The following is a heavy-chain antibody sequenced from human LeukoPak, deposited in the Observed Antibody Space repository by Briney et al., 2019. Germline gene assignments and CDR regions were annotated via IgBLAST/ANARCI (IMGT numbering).Heavy chain of an antibody. CDR1: GFTFDDYA. V-gene: IGHV3-43*02. CDR3: AKVEMATWYYYYGMDV. J-gene: IGHJ6*02. D-gene: IGHD5-24*01. CDR2: ISGDGGST. Sequence: GSLRLSCAASGFTFDDYAMHWVRQAPGKGLEWVSPISGDGGSTYYADSVKGRFTISRDNSKKSLYLQMNSLRSEDTALYYCAKVEMATWYYYYGMDVWGQGTAVTVSS.